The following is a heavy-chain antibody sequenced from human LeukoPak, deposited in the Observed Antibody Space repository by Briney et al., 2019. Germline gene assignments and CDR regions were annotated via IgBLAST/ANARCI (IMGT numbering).Heavy chain of an antibody. D-gene: IGHD4-17*01. J-gene: IGHJ6*01. V-gene: IGHV3-23*01. CDR1: GFTFSSYA. Sequence: GGSLRLSCAASGFTFSSYAMSWVRQAPGKGLEWVSAISGSGGSTYYADSVKGRFTISRDNSKNTLYLQMNSLRAEDTAVYYCAKTISDSSGDRPNYYYYGMDVWGQGTTVTVSS. CDR3: AKTISDSSGDRPNYYYYGMDV. CDR2: ISGSGGST.